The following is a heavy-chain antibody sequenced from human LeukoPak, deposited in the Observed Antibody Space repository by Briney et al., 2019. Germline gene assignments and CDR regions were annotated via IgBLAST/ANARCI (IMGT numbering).Heavy chain of an antibody. CDR1: GGSISSYY. V-gene: IGHV4-59*01. CDR2: IYYSGGT. CDR3: ARGKNLWDY. Sequence: SETLSLTCTVSGGSISSYYWSWIRQPPGKGLEWIGYIYYSGGTNYNPSLKSRVTISVDTSKNQFSLKLSSVTAADTAVYYCARGKNLWDYWGQGTLVTVSS. D-gene: IGHD1-14*01. J-gene: IGHJ4*02.